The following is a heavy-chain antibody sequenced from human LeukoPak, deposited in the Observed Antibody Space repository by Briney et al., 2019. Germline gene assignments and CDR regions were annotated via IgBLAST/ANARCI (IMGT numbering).Heavy chain of an antibody. D-gene: IGHD3-3*01. V-gene: IGHV1-2*02. CDR3: ARDWSGSY. CDR1: GYTFTDYY. J-gene: IGHJ4*02. Sequence: GASVKVSCKAPGYTFTDYYIHWVRQAPGQGLEWMGWINPNSGGTNYAQKFQGRVTMTRDTSISTAYMELSRLRSDDTAVYYCARDWSGSYWGQGTLVTVSS. CDR2: INPNSGGT.